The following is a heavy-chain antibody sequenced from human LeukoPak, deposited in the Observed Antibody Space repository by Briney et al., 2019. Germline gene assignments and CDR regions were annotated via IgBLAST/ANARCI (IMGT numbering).Heavy chain of an antibody. J-gene: IGHJ4*02. V-gene: IGHV3-48*01. CDR3: ARDFAREFTIDY. CDR2: ISSSSNII. CDR1: GFTFSNYN. D-gene: IGHD3-10*01. Sequence: PGGSPRLSCAASGFTFSNYNMNWVRQPPGNGLQWVSYISSSSNIIYYADSVKGRFTISRDNAKNSLFLQMNSLRAEDTAVYYCARDFAREFTIDYWGQGTLVTVSS.